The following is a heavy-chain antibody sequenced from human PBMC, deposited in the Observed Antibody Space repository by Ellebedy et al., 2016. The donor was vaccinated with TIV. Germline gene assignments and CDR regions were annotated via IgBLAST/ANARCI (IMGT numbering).Heavy chain of an antibody. J-gene: IGHJ6*02. D-gene: IGHD4-11*01. V-gene: IGHV3-49*03. CDR1: GFTFGDYA. CDR2: IRSKAYGGTT. CDR3: TREGYSNYEYGMDV. Sequence: GGSLRLSCTASGFTFGDYAMSWFRQAPGKGLEWVGFIRSKAYGGTTEYAASVKGRFTISRDDSKSIAYLQMNSLKTEDTAVYYCTREGYSNYEYGMDVWGQGTTVTVSS.